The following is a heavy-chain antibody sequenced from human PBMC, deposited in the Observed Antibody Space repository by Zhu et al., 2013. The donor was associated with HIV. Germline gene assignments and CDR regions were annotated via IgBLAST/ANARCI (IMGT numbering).Heavy chain of an antibody. J-gene: IGHJ6*02. CDR2: INPKSGGR. V-gene: IGHV1-2*02. Sequence: QAQLVQSGAEVKNPGASMTVSCKASRYIFTDYYIHWVRQAPGQGLEWMGWINPKSGGRNYAQKFQGRVTMTRDTSISTAYMDLSRLTSDDTAIYYCVRVAVGAETRDYYGMDVWGQGTTVIVSS. D-gene: IGHD1-1*01. CDR1: RYIFTDYY. CDR3: VRVAVGAETRDYYGMDV.